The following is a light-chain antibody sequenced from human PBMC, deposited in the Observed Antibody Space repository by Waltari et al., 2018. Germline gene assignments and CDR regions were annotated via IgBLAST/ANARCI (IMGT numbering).Light chain of an antibody. Sequence: DIKMTQSPATLSASVGDRVIITCRASQNILRYLAWYQQKPGKAPTLLIYRASNLETGVPSRFSGSGSGTEFTLTISSLQPDDFATYYCQQYNDYSWTFGQGTKVEI. V-gene: IGKV1-5*03. CDR1: QNILRY. J-gene: IGKJ1*01. CDR2: RAS. CDR3: QQYNDYSWT.